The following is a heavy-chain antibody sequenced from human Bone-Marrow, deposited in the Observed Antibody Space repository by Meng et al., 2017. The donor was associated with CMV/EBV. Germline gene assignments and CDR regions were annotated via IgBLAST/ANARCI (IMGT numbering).Heavy chain of an antibody. J-gene: IGHJ5*02. Sequence: ASVKVSCKASGYTFTSYGISWVRQAPGQGLEWMGWISAYNGNTNYAQKLQGRVTMTTDTSTSTAYMELRSLRSDDTAVYYCARGVLYDFWSGYSKGNWFDPWGQGTRVTVSS. CDR3: ARGVLYDFWSGYSKGNWFDP. CDR1: GYTFTSYG. CDR2: ISAYNGNT. D-gene: IGHD3-3*01. V-gene: IGHV1-18*01.